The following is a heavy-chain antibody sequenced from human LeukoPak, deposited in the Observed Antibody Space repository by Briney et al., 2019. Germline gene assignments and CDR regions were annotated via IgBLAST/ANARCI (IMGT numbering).Heavy chain of an antibody. Sequence: SETLSLTCAVYGGSFSGYYWSWIRQPPGKGLEWIGEINHSGSTNYNPSLKSRVTISVDTSKNQFSLKLSSVTAADTAVYYCARGRDMTTVTSVSWFDPWGQGTLVTVSS. J-gene: IGHJ5*02. CDR2: INHSGST. V-gene: IGHV4-34*01. CDR3: ARGRDMTTVTSVSWFDP. CDR1: GGSFSGYY. D-gene: IGHD4-17*01.